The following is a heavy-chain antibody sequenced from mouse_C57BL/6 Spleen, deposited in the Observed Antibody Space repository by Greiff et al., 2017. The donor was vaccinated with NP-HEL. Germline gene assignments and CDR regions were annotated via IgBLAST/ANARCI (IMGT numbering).Heavy chain of an antibody. J-gene: IGHJ2*01. D-gene: IGHD4-1*01. CDR2: ISSGSSTI. Sequence: EVMLVESGGGLVKPGGSLKLSCAASGFTFSDYGMHWVRQAPEKGLEWVAYISSGSSTIYYADTVKGRFTISRDNAKNTLFLQMTSLRSEDTAMYYCARNYWDGGNFDYWGQGTTLTVSS. CDR3: ARNYWDGGNFDY. V-gene: IGHV5-17*01. CDR1: GFTFSDYG.